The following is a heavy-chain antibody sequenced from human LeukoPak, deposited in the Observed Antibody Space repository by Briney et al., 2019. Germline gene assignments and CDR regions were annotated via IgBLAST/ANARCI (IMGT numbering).Heavy chain of an antibody. CDR1: GFTFSSYA. CDR2: ISGSGGST. D-gene: IGHD2-2*01. CDR3: AKDPIVVVPAAIEPYFDY. Sequence: GGSLRLSCAASGFTFSSYAMSWVRQAPGKGLEWVSAISGSGGSTYYADSVKGRFTISRDNSKNTLYLQMNSLRAEDTAVYYCAKDPIVVVPAAIEPYFDYWGQGTLVTASS. V-gene: IGHV3-23*01. J-gene: IGHJ4*02.